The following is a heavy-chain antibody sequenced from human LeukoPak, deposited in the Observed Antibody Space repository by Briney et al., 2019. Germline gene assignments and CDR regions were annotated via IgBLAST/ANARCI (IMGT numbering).Heavy chain of an antibody. J-gene: IGHJ4*01. V-gene: IGHV3-48*02. CDR1: GFTFRSHT. CDR3: ARDITSVPSR. D-gene: IGHD4-17*01. CDR2: ISNTGMTT. Sequence: GGSLRLSCAASGFTFRSHTMNWVRQAPGKGLEWVSYISNTGMTTHYADSVKGRFTISRDNAKNSLYLQMNSLRDEDTAVYYCARDITSVPSRWGHRTLVTVSS.